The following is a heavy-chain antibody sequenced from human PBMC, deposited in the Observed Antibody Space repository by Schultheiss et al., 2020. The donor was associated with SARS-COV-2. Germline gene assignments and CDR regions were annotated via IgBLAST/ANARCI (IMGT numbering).Heavy chain of an antibody. CDR1: GFTFSSYA. CDR3: ARGRDYYDSSGRDAFDI. D-gene: IGHD3-22*01. J-gene: IGHJ3*02. V-gene: IGHV3-48*03. Sequence: GGSLRLSCAASGFTFSSYAMHWVRQAPGKGLEWVSYISSSGSTIYYADSVKGRFTISRDNAKNSLYLQMNSLRAEDTAVYYCARGRDYYDSSGRDAFDIWGQGTMVTVSS. CDR2: ISSSGSTI.